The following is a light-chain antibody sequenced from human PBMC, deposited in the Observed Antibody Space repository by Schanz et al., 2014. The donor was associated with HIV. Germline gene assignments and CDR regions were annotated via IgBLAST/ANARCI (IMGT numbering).Light chain of an antibody. J-gene: IGKJ1*01. CDR3: QQYNRYWT. Sequence: DIQMTQSPSTLSASIGDGVTITCRASQYISRWLAWYQQKPGQAPHLLIYQASTLQTGVSSRFSGSGSGTEFTLTISGLLPDDFATYCCQQYNRYWTFGQGTKVEIK. V-gene: IGKV1-5*03. CDR1: QYISRW. CDR2: QAS.